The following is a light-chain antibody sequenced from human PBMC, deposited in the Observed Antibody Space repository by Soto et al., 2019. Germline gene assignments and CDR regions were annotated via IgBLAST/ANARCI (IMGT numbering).Light chain of an antibody. CDR2: GAS. CDR3: QQYRDSLGT. V-gene: IGKV3-20*01. J-gene: IGKJ1*01. CDR1: QSVFSTY. Sequence: EIVLTQSPGTLSLSPGERATLSGRASQSVFSTYLAWYQQKPGQAPRLLIYGASSRATGIPDRFSGSGSGTDFTLTISRLEPEDFAVYYCQQYRDSLGTFGQGTKVEIK.